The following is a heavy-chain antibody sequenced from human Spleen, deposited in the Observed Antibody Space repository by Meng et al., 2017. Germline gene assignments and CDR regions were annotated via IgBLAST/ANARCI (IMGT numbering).Heavy chain of an antibody. Sequence: QVQLQQWGAGLLKPSETLSLTCAVYGGSFSGYYWSWIRQPPGKGLEWIGEINHSGSTNYNPSLKSRVTISVDTSKNQFSLKLSSVTAADTAMYYCARDRLRQLDSWGQGTLVTVSS. J-gene: IGHJ4*02. V-gene: IGHV4-34*01. CDR1: GGSFSGYY. CDR3: ARDRLRQLDS. D-gene: IGHD5-12*01. CDR2: INHSGST.